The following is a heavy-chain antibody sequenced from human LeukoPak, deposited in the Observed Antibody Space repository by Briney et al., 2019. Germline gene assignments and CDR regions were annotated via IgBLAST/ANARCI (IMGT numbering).Heavy chain of an antibody. V-gene: IGHV3-53*01. CDR1: GLTVSTNF. D-gene: IGHD5-18*01. CDR2: IYSDNT. Sequence: PGGSPRLSCTVSGLTVSTNFMSWVRQAPGKGLGWVSFIYSDNTHHSDPVKGRFTISRDNYKNTLYLQMNSLRAEDTAVYYCTRKKEGYNFGLDYYYYYMDVWGNGTTVTVSS. J-gene: IGHJ6*03. CDR3: TRKKEGYNFGLDYYYYYMDV.